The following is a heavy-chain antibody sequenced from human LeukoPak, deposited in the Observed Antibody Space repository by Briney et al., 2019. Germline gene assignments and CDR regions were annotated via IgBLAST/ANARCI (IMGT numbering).Heavy chain of an antibody. CDR3: AKDQTARSNSSWYADWYFDL. J-gene: IGHJ2*01. V-gene: IGHV4-4*07. CDR1: GVSISDSF. Sequence: SETLSLTCAVSGVSISDSFWTWIRQPAGKGLEWIGRFHASGSTNYNPSLKSRVTMSVDTSKNHFSLRLASVTAADTAVYYCAKDQTARSNSSWYADWYFDLWGRGTLVTVSS. D-gene: IGHD6-13*01. CDR2: FHASGST.